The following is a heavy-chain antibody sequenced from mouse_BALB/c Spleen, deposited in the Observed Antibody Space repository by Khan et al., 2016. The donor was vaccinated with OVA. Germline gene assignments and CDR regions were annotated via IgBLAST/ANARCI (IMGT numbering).Heavy chain of an antibody. Sequence: QVQLQQSGAELAKPGASVKMSCKASGYTFINYWILWVKQRPGQGLEWIGYINPSTGYTEYNQNLKDKATFTADKSSSTAYLQLSSLTSEDSAVYYYTRKGLRWDFDYWGQGATLPVSS. V-gene: IGHV1-7*01. CDR1: GYTFINYW. CDR2: INPSTGYT. J-gene: IGHJ2*01. D-gene: IGHD1-1*01. CDR3: TRKGLRWDFDY.